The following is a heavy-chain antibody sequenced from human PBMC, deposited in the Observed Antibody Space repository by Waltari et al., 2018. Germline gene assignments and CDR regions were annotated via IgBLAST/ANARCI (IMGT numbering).Heavy chain of an antibody. CDR2: IIPILGIA. Sequence: QVQLVQSGAEVKKPGSSVKVSGKASGGTFSSYAISWVRQAPGQGLEWMGGIIPILGIANYAQKFQGRVTITADESTSTAYMELSSLRSEDTAVYYCARLENDYGGVFDIWGQGTMVTVSS. CDR1: GGTFSSYA. V-gene: IGHV1-69*04. D-gene: IGHD4-17*01. J-gene: IGHJ3*02. CDR3: ARLENDYGGVFDI.